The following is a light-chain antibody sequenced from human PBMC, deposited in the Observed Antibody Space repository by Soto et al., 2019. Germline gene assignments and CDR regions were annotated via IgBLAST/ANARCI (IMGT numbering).Light chain of an antibody. Sequence: IPMTQSPSTLSASVGDSVTITCRASQSASTWVAWYQQKPGKAPRLLIYKASYLESGVPSRFSGSGSGTEFTRTISRLQPDDLATYYCQHYSAFSVTFGQGTKVDIK. CDR3: QHYSAFSVT. CDR1: QSASTW. CDR2: KAS. V-gene: IGKV1-5*03. J-gene: IGKJ1*01.